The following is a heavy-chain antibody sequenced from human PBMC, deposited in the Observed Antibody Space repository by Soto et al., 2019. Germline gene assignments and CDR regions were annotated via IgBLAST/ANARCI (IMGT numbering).Heavy chain of an antibody. CDR1: GFMFDSFA. Sequence: EVQLLESGGDLVQPGGSLRLSCVASGFMFDSFAMNWVRQAPGKGLEWVAYINGGSDSIYYAESVKGRFTISRDNARNSLSLQMNSLSDEDTAVYYCAKSGDSAGWGIDFWGQGTLVTVSS. CDR2: INGGSDSI. CDR3: AKSGDSAGWGIDF. J-gene: IGHJ4*02. D-gene: IGHD6-19*01. V-gene: IGHV3-48*02.